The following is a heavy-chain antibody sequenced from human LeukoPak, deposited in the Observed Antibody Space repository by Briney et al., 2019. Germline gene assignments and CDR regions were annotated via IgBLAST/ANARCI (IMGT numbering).Heavy chain of an antibody. D-gene: IGHD1-7*01. CDR1: GYIFTGYY. Sequence: ASMKVSCKASGYIFTGYYMHWVRQAPGQGLEWMGWIDPNSGGTNYAQKFQGRVTMTRDTSISTAYMELSRLRSDDTAVYYCARGGWNYLPGDYWGQGTLVIVSS. J-gene: IGHJ4*02. CDR2: IDPNSGGT. V-gene: IGHV1-2*02. CDR3: ARGGWNYLPGDY.